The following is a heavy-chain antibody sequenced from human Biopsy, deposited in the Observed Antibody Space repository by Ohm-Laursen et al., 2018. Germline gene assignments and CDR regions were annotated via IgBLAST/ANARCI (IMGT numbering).Heavy chain of an antibody. Sequence: VKISCKASGGTFINYAISWVRQAPGQGLEWMGGIIPIFGTANYAQKFQGRVTITADESTSTAYMELSSLRSDDTAVYYCARDALGGGSYRFFYWGQGSLVTVSS. CDR3: ARDALGGGSYRFFY. CDR2: IIPIFGTA. V-gene: IGHV1-69*13. D-gene: IGHD1-26*01. CDR1: GGTFINYA. J-gene: IGHJ4*02.